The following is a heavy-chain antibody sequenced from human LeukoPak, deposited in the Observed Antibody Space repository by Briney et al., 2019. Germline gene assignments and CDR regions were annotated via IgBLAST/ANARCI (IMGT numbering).Heavy chain of an antibody. J-gene: IGHJ6*03. Sequence: ASVKVSCKASGGTFSSYSISWVRQPPGQGLEWMGGIIPIFGTANYAQKFQGRVTITTDESTSTAYMELSSLRSEDTAVYYCARETTVTPGYYYYMDVWGKGTTVTVSS. D-gene: IGHD4-11*01. CDR1: GGTFSSYS. CDR2: IIPIFGTA. V-gene: IGHV1-69*05. CDR3: ARETTVTPGYYYYMDV.